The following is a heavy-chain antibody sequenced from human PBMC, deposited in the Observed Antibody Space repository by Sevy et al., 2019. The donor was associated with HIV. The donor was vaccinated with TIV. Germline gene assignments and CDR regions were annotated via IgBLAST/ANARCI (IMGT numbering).Heavy chain of an antibody. Sequence: SETLSLTCAVSGGAISSGGYSWSWIRQPPGKGLEWIGYIFQSGSTYYNPSLKRLVTISVDRSKNQFSLKLSSVNAADTAVYYCARYSSGAYFDYWGQGTLVTVSS. D-gene: IGHD6-19*01. V-gene: IGHV4-30-2*01. CDR3: ARYSSGAYFDY. CDR2: IFQSGST. CDR1: GGAISSGGYS. J-gene: IGHJ4*02.